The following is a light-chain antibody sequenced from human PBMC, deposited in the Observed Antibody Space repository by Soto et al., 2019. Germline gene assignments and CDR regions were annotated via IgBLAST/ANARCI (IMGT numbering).Light chain of an antibody. CDR2: GAS. V-gene: IGKV4-1*01. Sequence: DNVLTPSPDSPGLSLGERATINSKSSKNILYKAKNKNYLAWYQQKAGQPPKLLIYGASTRESVVPDRFSGSGSGTDFTLTSNGLQAEDVAVYFCQQYHSTPFTFGAGTKVDI. J-gene: IGKJ3*01. CDR3: QQYHSTPFT. CDR1: KNILYKAKNKNY.